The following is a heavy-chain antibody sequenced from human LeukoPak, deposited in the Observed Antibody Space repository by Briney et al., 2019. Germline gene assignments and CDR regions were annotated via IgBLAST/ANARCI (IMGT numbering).Heavy chain of an antibody. V-gene: IGHV6-1*01. Sequence: SQTLSLTCAISGDSVSTNSAAWNWIRQSPSRGLEWLGRTYFRSKWYNDYAVSVKSRITINPDTSRNQFSLHLNFVTPEDTAVYYCARGAVAHYDSWGRGTLLTVSS. CDR1: GDSVSTNSAA. CDR3: ARGAVAHYDS. J-gene: IGHJ2*01. D-gene: IGHD6-19*01. CDR2: TYFRSKWYN.